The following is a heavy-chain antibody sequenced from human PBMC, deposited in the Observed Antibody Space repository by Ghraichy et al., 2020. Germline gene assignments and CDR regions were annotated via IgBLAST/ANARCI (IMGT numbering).Heavy chain of an antibody. J-gene: IGHJ5*02. Sequence: SGTLSLTCTVSGGSISSYYWSWIRQPAGKGLEWIGHTSTSGSTNYNPSLKSRVSMSVDTSKNKFSLKLNSVTAADTAVYYCARDTVTGNWFDPWGQGTLVTVSS. D-gene: IGHD4-11*01. CDR2: TSTSGST. V-gene: IGHV4-4*07. CDR3: ARDTVTGNWFDP. CDR1: GGSISSYY.